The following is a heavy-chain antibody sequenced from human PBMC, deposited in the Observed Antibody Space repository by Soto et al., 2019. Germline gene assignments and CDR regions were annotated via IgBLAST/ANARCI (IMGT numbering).Heavy chain of an antibody. V-gene: IGHV1-2*02. CDR3: AREVVVVVAAPYYYGMDV. J-gene: IGHJ6*02. CDR1: GYTFTGYY. Sequence: GASVKVSCKASGYTFTGYYMHWVRQAPGQGLEWMGWINPNSGGTNYAQKFQGRATMTRDTSISTAYMELSRLRSDDTAVYYCAREVVVVVAAPYYYGMDVWGQGTTVTVSS. CDR2: INPNSGGT. D-gene: IGHD2-15*01.